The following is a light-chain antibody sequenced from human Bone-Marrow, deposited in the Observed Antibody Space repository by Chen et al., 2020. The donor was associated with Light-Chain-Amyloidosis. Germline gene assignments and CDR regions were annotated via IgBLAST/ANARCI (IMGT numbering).Light chain of an antibody. CDR2: RDT. CDR3: QSADSSGTYEVI. CDR1: DLPTKY. Sequence: SYELTQPPSVPVSPGQTARITCAGDDLPTKYAYWYQQKPGQAPVLVIHRDTERPSGISDRFSGSSSGTPATLTISGVQAEDEADYHCQSADSSGTYEVIFGGGTKLTVL. J-gene: IGLJ2*01. V-gene: IGLV3-25*03.